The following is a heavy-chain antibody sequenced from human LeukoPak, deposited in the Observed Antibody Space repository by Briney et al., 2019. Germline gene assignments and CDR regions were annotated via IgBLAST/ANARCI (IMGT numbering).Heavy chain of an antibody. CDR3: ARGLLDYYDSSGYYSSGDHWFDP. V-gene: IGHV4-31*03. Sequence: SETLSLTCTVSGGSISSGGYYWSWIRRHPGKGLEWIGYIYYSGSTYYNPSLKSRVTISVDTSKNQFSLKLSSVTAADTAVYYCARGLLDYYDSSGYYSSGDHWFDPWGQGTLVTVSS. D-gene: IGHD3-22*01. CDR2: IYYSGST. J-gene: IGHJ5*02. CDR1: GGSISSGGYY.